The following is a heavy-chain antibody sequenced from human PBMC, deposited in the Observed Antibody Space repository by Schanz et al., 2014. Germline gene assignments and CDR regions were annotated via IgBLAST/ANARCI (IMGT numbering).Heavy chain of an antibody. CDR2: IYHSGST. CDR1: GGSVNSGVYY. Sequence: QVQLQESGPGLVKPSQTLSLTCTVSGGSVNSGVYYWNWIRQHPGKGLEWIGYIYHSGSTYYNPTLNGRVTIAVDRSKNQFSLILNSVTAADTAVYYCARSPGDFPGWFDSWGQGTLVTVSS. J-gene: IGHJ5*01. D-gene: IGHD4-17*01. V-gene: IGHV4-30-4*08. CDR3: ARSPGDFPGWFDS.